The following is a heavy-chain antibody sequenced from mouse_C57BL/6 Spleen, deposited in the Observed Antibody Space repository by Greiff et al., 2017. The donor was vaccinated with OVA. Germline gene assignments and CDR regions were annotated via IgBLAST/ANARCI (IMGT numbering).Heavy chain of an antibody. D-gene: IGHD1-1*01. J-gene: IGHJ3*01. V-gene: IGHV14-4*01. CDR1: GFNIKDDY. Sequence: EVQLQQSGAELVRPGASVKLSCTASGFNIKDDYMHWVKQRPEQGLEWIGWIDPENGDTEYASKFQGKATITADTSSNTAYLQLSILPSEDTAVYYCNRYYPGFAYWGQGTLVTVSA. CDR2: IDPENGDT. CDR3: NRYYPGFAY.